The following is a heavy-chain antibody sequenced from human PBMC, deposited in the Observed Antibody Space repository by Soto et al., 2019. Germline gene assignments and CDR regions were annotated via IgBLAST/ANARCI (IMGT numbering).Heavy chain of an antibody. CDR2: INKDSTYI. CDR3: VRDFGRYFRSGYMDV. Sequence: EVRLVESGGGLVKPGGSLRLSCAASGFTFSAFSMNWVRQAPGKGLEWLSSINKDSTYIYYGDSLRGRSTISRDNAKDALYLKIDSLRAGDTAVYYCVRDFGRYFRSGYMDVWGDGATVIVS. D-gene: IGHD3-9*01. CDR1: GFTFSAFS. J-gene: IGHJ6*03. V-gene: IGHV3-21*02.